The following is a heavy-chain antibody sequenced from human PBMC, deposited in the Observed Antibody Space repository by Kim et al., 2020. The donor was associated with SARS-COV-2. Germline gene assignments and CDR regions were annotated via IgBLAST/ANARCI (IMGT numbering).Heavy chain of an antibody. CDR2: INHSGTDI. D-gene: IGHD1-7*01. V-gene: IGHV3-21*01. J-gene: IGHJ4*02. CDR3: ARDINYNVDY. Sequence: GGSLRLSCTASGFRFSDYPMNWVRPAPGKGLECVSSINHSGTDIYYADSVKGRFTISRDNGNNSLYLQMNSLRAEDTAVYYCARDINYNVDYWGQGTLVTVSS. CDR1: GFRFSDYP.